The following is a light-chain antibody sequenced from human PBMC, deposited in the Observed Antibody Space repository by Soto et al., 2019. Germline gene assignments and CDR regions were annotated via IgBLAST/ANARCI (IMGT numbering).Light chain of an antibody. CDR3: XSFSSGSTL. J-gene: IGLJ1*01. Sequence: QSALTQPASVSGSPGQSITISCTGTSSDVGGYNYVSWYQQHPGKAPKLMIYEVSNRPSGVSNRFSGSKSGNTASLTISGXXXXXXXXYYCXSFSSGSTLFGTGTKLTVL. V-gene: IGLV2-14*01. CDR2: EVS. CDR1: SSDVGGYNY.